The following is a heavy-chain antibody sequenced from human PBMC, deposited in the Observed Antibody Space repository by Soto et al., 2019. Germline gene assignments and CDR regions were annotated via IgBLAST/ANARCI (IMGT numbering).Heavy chain of an antibody. V-gene: IGHV3-23*01. CDR1: GFIFSNAW. D-gene: IGHD3-9*01. CDR2: ISGSGGST. CDR3: AKDSYVDILTGYYYYGMDV. Sequence: GGSLRLSCAASGFIFSNAWINWVRQAPGKGLEWVSAISGSGGSTYYADSVKGRFTISRDNSKNTLYLQMNSLRAEDTAVYYCAKDSYVDILTGYYYYGMDVWGQGTTVTVSS. J-gene: IGHJ6*02.